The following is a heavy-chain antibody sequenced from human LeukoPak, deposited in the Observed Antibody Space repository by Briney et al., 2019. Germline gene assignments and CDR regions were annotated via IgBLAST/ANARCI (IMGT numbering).Heavy chain of an antibody. CDR1: GFTFSDSY. CDR2: IRTKTRNYAA. V-gene: IGHV3-73*01. D-gene: IGHD3-16*02. Sequence: PGGSLRLSCAASGFTFSDSYMHWVRQASGKGLEWVGLIRTKTRNYAATYAESVKGRFTISRDNAKNTLYLQMNSLRVEDTAVYYCTRGYPIFDYWGQGTLVTVSS. J-gene: IGHJ4*02. CDR3: TRGYPIFDY.